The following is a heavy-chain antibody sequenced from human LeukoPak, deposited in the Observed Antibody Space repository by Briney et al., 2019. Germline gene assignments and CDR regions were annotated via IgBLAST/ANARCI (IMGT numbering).Heavy chain of an antibody. CDR3: ARGRWSATTASYCLAF. V-gene: IGHV1-3*01. J-gene: IGHJ4*02. Sequence: ASVKVSCKASEYTFTDYAINWVRQAPGQRLEWMGWINAGNGNTRYSQRFQGRVTITRDTSASTAYMELSSLTSEDTAVYYCARGRWSATTASYCLAFWGQGTLVTVSS. CDR2: INAGNGNT. D-gene: IGHD5-24*01. CDR1: EYTFTDYA.